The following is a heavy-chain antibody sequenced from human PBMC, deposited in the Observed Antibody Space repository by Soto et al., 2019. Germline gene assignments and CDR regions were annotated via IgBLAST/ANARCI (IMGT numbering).Heavy chain of an antibody. V-gene: IGHV3-23*01. CDR2: ISGSGGNT. D-gene: IGHD6-13*01. Sequence: GGSLRLSCGGPTFSFGGHAMSWVRQAPGKGLEWVSGISGSGGNTYNADSVKGRFTISRDNSKNTLYLDMISLRAEDTAVYYCAKGLSIAAAGTFDYWGQGTLVTVSS. CDR3: AKGLSIAAAGTFDY. CDR1: TFSFGGHA. J-gene: IGHJ4*02.